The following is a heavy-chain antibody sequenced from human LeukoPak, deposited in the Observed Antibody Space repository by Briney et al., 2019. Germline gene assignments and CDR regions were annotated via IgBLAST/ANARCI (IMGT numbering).Heavy chain of an antibody. Sequence: PSQTLSLTCTVSGGSISSGSYYWRWIRQPAGRGLEWIGRIYTSGSTNYNPSLKSRVTISVYTSKNQFSLKLSSVTAADTAVYYCARKYKYYFDYWGQGTLVTVSS. V-gene: IGHV4-61*02. D-gene: IGHD1-14*01. CDR2: IYTSGST. CDR1: GGSISSGSYY. CDR3: ARKYKYYFDY. J-gene: IGHJ4*02.